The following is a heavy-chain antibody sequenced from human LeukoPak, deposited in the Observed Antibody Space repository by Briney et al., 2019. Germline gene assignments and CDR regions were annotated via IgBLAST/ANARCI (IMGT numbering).Heavy chain of an antibody. CDR3: TRVLCGGDCYSEDYYFDY. Sequence: GGSLRLSCTASGFSFGDYTMSWFRQAPGKGLEWVGFIRSKGFGGTTEYAASVKGRFTISRDDSKSIAYLQMNSLKTEDTAVYYCTRVLCGGDCYSEDYYFDYWGQGTLVTVSS. CDR2: IRSKGFGGTT. CDR1: GFSFGDYT. J-gene: IGHJ4*02. D-gene: IGHD2-21*02. V-gene: IGHV3-49*03.